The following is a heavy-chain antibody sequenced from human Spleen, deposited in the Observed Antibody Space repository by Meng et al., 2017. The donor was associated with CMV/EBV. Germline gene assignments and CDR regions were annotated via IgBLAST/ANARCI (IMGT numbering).Heavy chain of an antibody. D-gene: IGHD3-3*01. V-gene: IGHV3-30*02. CDR2: IRYDGSNK. CDR1: GFSFSSYG. CDR3: AKDDSAYFDFRRGYSTPPDY. Sequence: GESLKISCAASGFSFSSYGMQWVRQAPGKGLEWVAFIRYDGSNKYYVDSVKGRFTISRDNSKNMLYLQMNSLRVADTAVYYCAKDDSAYFDFRRGYSTPPDYWGQGTLVTVSS. J-gene: IGHJ4*02.